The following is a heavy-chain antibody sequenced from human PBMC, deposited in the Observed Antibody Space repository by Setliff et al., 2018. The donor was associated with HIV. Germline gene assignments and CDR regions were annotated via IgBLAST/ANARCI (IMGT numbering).Heavy chain of an antibody. CDR1: GDSITSGHFY. CDR2: ILDGRVT. J-gene: IGHJ4*02. Sequence: TLSLTCTVSGDSITSGHFYWGWIRQAPGKGLEWIGNILDGRVTFFNPSLRGRVTISVDASKNQVSLKLTSVTAADTAMYYCTRGGQHLPWNFDYWGQGTLVTVSS. V-gene: IGHV4-39*07. D-gene: IGHD6-13*01. CDR3: TRGGQHLPWNFDY.